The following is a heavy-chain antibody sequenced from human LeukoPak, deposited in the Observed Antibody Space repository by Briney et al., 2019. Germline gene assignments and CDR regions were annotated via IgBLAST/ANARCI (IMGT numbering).Heavy chain of an antibody. Sequence: GGSLRLSCAASGFTFSSYSMSWVRQAPGKGLEWVSSISRSSIYIYYADSVKGRFTISRDNAKNSLYLQMNSLRAEDTAVYYCARDGSGGSYYFDYWGQGTLVTVSS. J-gene: IGHJ4*02. CDR3: ARDGSGGSYYFDY. CDR1: GFTFSSYS. CDR2: ISRSSIYI. D-gene: IGHD1-26*01. V-gene: IGHV3-21*01.